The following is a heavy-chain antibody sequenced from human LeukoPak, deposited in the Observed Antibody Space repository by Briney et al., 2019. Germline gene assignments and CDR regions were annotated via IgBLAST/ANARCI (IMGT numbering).Heavy chain of an antibody. Sequence: GGSLRLSCAASGFTVNNYYMHWVRRAPGKGLKWVSIIYPGGTTSYADSVKGRFTISRDNSKNTLYLQVNSLRAEDTGVYYCARDLYNSGRFEHWGQGTLVTVSS. CDR3: ARDLYNSGRFEH. V-gene: IGHV3-53*01. D-gene: IGHD6-19*01. CDR1: GFTVNNYY. J-gene: IGHJ4*02. CDR2: IYPGGTT.